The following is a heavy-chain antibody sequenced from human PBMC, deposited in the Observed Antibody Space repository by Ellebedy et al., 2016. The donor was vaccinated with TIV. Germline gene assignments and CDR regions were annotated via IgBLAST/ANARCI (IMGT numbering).Heavy chain of an antibody. CDR2: IYSGGST. J-gene: IGHJ3*02. D-gene: IGHD6-6*01. Sequence: GGSLRLXXAASGFTVSSNYMSWVRQAPGKGLEWVSVIYSGGSTYYADSVKGRFTISRDNSKNTLYLQMNSLRAEDTAVYYCARGSGIAARPDDAFDIWGQGTMVTVSS. V-gene: IGHV3-53*01. CDR1: GFTVSSNY. CDR3: ARGSGIAARPDDAFDI.